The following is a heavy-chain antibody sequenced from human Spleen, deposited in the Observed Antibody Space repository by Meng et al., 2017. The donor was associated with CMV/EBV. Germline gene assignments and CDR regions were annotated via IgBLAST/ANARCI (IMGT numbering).Heavy chain of an antibody. D-gene: IGHD3-22*01. Sequence: LTCAVSGGSISSRDYWSWLRQSPGRGLEWIGEVFHSGNTNYSPSLKSRVTISKDKSSNQFSLTLTSVTAADTAVYYCARGPSGYYFDYWGQGTLVTVSS. CDR3: ARGPSGYYFDY. J-gene: IGHJ4*02. CDR1: GGSISSRDY. CDR2: VFHSGNT. V-gene: IGHV4-4*02.